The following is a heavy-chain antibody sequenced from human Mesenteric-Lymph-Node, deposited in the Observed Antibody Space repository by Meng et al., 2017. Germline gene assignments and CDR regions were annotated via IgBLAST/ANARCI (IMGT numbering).Heavy chain of an antibody. D-gene: IGHD2-15*01. Sequence: QVQRQESGPGLVKPSQILSLTCAVSGGSISSGGYSWSWIRQPPGKGLEWIGHIYHSGNTYYNPSLKSRVTMSVDRSKNQFSLKLNSVTAADTAVYYCARGGYDLNWFDPWGQGTLVTVSS. CDR3: ARGGYDLNWFDP. V-gene: IGHV4-30-2*01. J-gene: IGHJ5*02. CDR2: IYHSGNT. CDR1: GGSISSGGYS.